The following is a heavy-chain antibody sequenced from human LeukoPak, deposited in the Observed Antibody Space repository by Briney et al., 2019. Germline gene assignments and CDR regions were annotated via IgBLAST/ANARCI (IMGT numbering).Heavy chain of an antibody. Sequence: ASVKVSCKASGYTFTAYGISWVRQAPGQGLEWMGWISANNGNTNYAQKVQDRVTMTRDTSTSTAYMELRSLRYDDTAVYYCSRDDGPFGGVRFDHWGQGTLVTVSS. J-gene: IGHJ4*02. V-gene: IGHV1-18*01. CDR1: GYTFTAYG. D-gene: IGHD3-16*01. CDR2: ISANNGNT. CDR3: SRDDGPFGGVRFDH.